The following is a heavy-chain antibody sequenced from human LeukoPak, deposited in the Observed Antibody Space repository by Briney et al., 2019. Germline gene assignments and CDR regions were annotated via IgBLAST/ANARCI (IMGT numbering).Heavy chain of an antibody. CDR2: ISSSGSTI. V-gene: IGHV3-48*03. CDR3: TRDPILGAPDYFDY. J-gene: IGHJ4*02. CDR1: GFTFCSYE. Sequence: GGSLRLSCAASGFTFCSYEMNWVRQAPGKGLEWVSYISSSGSTIYYADSVKGRFTISRDNAKNSLYLQMNSLRAEDTAVYYCTRDPILGAPDYFDYWGQGTLVTVSS. D-gene: IGHD1-26*01.